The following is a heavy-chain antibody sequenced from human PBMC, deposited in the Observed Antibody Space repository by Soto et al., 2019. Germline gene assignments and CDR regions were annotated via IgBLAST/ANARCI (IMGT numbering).Heavy chain of an antibody. J-gene: IGHJ4*02. D-gene: IGHD6-13*01. V-gene: IGHV4-34*01. CDR2: VNHSGSS. Sequence: NPSETLSLTCGVLGGSFTAYHWIWIRQPPGKGLEWIGEVNHSGSSNYNPSLKGRVTISLDTSNNQFSLRLYSVTAADTAMYYCARERRVVGGSSSWYDYFDYWGPGTLVTVSS. CDR3: ARERRVVGGSSSWYDYFDY. CDR1: GGSFTAYH.